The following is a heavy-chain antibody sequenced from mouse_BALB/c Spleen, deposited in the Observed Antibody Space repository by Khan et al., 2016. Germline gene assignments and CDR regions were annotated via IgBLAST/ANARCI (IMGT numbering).Heavy chain of an antibody. J-gene: IGHJ2*01. CDR3: ARIKKIVATYFDY. CDR2: TNPTNGRT. D-gene: IGHD1-1*01. Sequence: VQLQESGAELVKAGASVKMSCKASGYTFTSYWMHWVKQRLGQGLEWFAETNPTNGRTYDNEKFKRKATLTVDKSSSTAYMLLSGPTFEDSAVYYCARIKKIVATYFDYWGQGTTLTVSS. V-gene: IGHV1S81*02. CDR1: GYTFTSYW.